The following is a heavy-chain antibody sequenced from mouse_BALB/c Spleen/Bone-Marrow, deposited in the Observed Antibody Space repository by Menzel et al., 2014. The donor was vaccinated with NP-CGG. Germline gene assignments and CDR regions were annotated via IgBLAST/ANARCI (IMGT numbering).Heavy chain of an antibody. J-gene: IGHJ3*01. CDR2: IDPSDSYT. CDR1: GYTFTSYW. D-gene: IGHD2-2*01. V-gene: IGHV1-69*02. Sequence: VQLQQSGAELVKPGASVRLSCKASGYTFTSYWMHWVKQRPGQGLEWIGEIDPSDSYTNYNQKFKGKATLTVDKSSSTAYMQLSSLTSEGSAVYYCASYYGYDKGFAYWGQGTLVTVSA. CDR3: ASYYGYDKGFAY.